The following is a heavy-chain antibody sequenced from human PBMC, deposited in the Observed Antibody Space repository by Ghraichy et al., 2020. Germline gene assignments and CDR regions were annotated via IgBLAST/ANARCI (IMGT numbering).Heavy chain of an antibody. CDR2: ISWNSDKI. CDR3: VKWSDGLLGMFYFDF. V-gene: IGHV3-9*01. J-gene: IGHJ4*01. Sequence: GGSLRLSCAASGFRFDDYAMHWVRQAPGKGLEWVSGISWNSDKIAYADSVKGRFTISRDNRKNSLYLDMYSLTPEDTAVYFCVKWSDGLLGMFYFDFWGRGTLVSVSS. CDR1: GFRFDDYA. D-gene: IGHD5-24*01.